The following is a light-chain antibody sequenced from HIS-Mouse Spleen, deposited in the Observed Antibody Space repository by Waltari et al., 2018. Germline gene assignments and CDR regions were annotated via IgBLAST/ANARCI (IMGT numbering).Light chain of an antibody. CDR2: QDS. V-gene: IGLV3-1*01. Sequence: SYELTQPPSVSVSPGQTASITCSGDKLGDKYACWYQQKPGQPPVLVIYQDSKRPSGIPRRFSGSNSGNTATLTISGTQAMDEADYYCQAWDSSTVVFGGGTKLTVL. J-gene: IGLJ2*01. CDR1: KLGDKY. CDR3: QAWDSSTVV.